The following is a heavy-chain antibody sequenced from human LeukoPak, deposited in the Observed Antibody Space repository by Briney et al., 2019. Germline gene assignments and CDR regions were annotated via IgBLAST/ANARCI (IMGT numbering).Heavy chain of an antibody. D-gene: IGHD5-18*01. V-gene: IGHV4-59*01. Sequence: SETLSLTCTVSGGSMSSYYWSWIRQPPGKGLEWIGYIYYSGSTNYNPSLKSRVTISVDTSKNQFSLKLSSVTAADTAVYYCARGATAMVYPSNWFDPWGQGTLVTVSS. J-gene: IGHJ5*02. CDR2: IYYSGST. CDR1: GGSMSSYY. CDR3: ARGATAMVYPSNWFDP.